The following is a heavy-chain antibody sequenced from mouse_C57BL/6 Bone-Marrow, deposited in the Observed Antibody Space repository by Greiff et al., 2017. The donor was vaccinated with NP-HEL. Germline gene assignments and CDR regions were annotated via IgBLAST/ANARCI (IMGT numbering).Heavy chain of an antibody. Sequence: EVKVVESGGGLVQPGGSMKLSCVASGFTFSNYWMNWVRQSPEKGLEWVAQIRLKSDNYATHYAESVKGRFTISRDDSKSSVYLQMNNLRAEDTGIYYCTKIYYYAPFAYWGQGTLVTVSA. CDR1: GFTFSNYW. J-gene: IGHJ3*01. V-gene: IGHV6-3*01. CDR2: IRLKSDNYAT. D-gene: IGHD1-1*01. CDR3: TKIYYYAPFAY.